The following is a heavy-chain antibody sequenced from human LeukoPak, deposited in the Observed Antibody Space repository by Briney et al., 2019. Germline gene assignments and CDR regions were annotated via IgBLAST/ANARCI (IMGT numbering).Heavy chain of an antibody. CDR3: AGIPAATGYYYYGMDV. V-gene: IGHV4-4*07. CDR2: IYTSGST. Sequence: SETLSLTCTVSGGSISSYYWSWIRQPAGKGLEWIGRIYTSGSTNYNPSLKSRVTMSVDTSKNQFSLKLSSVTAADTAVYYCAGIPAATGYYYYGMDVWGQGTLVTVSS. CDR1: GGSISSYY. J-gene: IGHJ6*02. D-gene: IGHD2-2*01.